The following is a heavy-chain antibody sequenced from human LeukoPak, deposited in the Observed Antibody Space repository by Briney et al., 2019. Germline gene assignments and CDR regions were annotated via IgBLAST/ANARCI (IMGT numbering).Heavy chain of an antibody. CDR1: GFTFSRYS. Sequence: PGGSLRLSCAASGFTFSRYSMSWVRQAPGKGLEWVSLISSGAGNTYYADSVKGRFTISRDISRNTLYLQMTSLRSEDTAVYYCAKEPRHCDADCFSLLDCWGQGALVTVSS. CDR3: AKEPRHCDADCFSLLDC. CDR2: ISSGAGNT. D-gene: IGHD2-21*01. J-gene: IGHJ4*02. V-gene: IGHV3-23*01.